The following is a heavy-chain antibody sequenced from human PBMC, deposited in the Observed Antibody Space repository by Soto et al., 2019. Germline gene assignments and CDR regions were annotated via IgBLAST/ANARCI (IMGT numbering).Heavy chain of an antibody. CDR1: GGSVISRNYY. CDR3: ARGWLPSPNLRFDP. D-gene: IGHD3-22*01. V-gene: IGHV4-61*01. Sequence: PSETLSLTCTVSGGSVISRNYYWNCIRQPPGNGLEWIGYLYYSGSTNYNPSLKSRVTTSADASKNQFSLKLSSVTAADTAVYYCARGWLPSPNLRFDPWGQGILVTVSS. J-gene: IGHJ5*02. CDR2: LYYSGST.